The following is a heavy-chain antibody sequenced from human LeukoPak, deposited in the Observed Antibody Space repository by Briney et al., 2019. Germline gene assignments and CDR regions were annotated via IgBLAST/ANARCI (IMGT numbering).Heavy chain of an antibody. CDR1: GFTFSSYS. CDR3: ARTRGRVGATPLDY. D-gene: IGHD1-26*01. V-gene: IGHV3-21*01. J-gene: IGHJ4*02. CDR2: ISSSSSYI. Sequence: GGSLRLSCAASGFTFSSYSMNWVRQAPGKGLEWVSSISSSSSYIYYADSVKGRFTISRDNAKSSLYLQMNSLRAEDTAVYYCARTRGRVGATPLDYWGQGTLVTVSS.